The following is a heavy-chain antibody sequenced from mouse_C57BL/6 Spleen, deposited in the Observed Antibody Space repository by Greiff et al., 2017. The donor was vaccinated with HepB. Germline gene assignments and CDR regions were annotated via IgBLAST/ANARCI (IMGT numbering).Heavy chain of an antibody. Sequence: QVQLQQPGAELVMPGASVKLSCKASGYTFTSYWMHWVKQRPGQGLEWIGEIDPSDSDTNYNQKFKGKSTLTVDKSSSTAYMQLSSLTSEDSAVYYCARVGSSGGYYYAMDYWGQGTSVTVSS. CDR1: GYTFTSYW. J-gene: IGHJ4*01. V-gene: IGHV1-69*01. D-gene: IGHD3-2*02. CDR2: IDPSDSDT. CDR3: ARVGSSGGYYYAMDY.